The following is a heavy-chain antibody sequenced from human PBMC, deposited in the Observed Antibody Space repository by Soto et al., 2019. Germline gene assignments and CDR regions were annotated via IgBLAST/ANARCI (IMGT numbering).Heavy chain of an antibody. D-gene: IGHD6-13*01. J-gene: IGHJ4*02. CDR3: ARDPVSQQLVLEFDY. CDR1: GYTFTSYA. Sequence: ASVKVSCKASGYTFTSYAMHWVRQAPGQRLEWMGWINAGNGNTKYSQKFQGRVTITRDTSASTAYMELSSLRSEDTAVYYCARDPVSQQLVLEFDYWGQGTLVTVSS. CDR2: INAGNGNT. V-gene: IGHV1-3*01.